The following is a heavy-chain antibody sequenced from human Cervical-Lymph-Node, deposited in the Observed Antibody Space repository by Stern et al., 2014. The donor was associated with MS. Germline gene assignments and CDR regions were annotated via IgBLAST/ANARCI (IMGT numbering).Heavy chain of an antibody. V-gene: IGHV4-59*01. CDR3: ARDGSITMVRGVISGYYYYGMDV. J-gene: IGHJ6*02. CDR2: IYYSGST. CDR1: GGSISSYY. D-gene: IGHD3-10*01. Sequence: QVQLQESGPGLVKPSETLSLTCTVSGGSISSYYWSWIRQPPGKGLEWIGYIYYSGSTNYNPSLKSRVTISVDTSKNQFSLKLSSVTAADTAVYYCARDGSITMVRGVISGYYYYGMDVWGQGTTVTVSS.